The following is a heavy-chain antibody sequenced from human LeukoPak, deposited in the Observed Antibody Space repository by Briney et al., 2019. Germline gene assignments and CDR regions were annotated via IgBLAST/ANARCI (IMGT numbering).Heavy chain of an antibody. Sequence: SETLSLTCTVSGGSISSYYWSWLRQPPGKGLEWIGYIYYSGSTNYNPSLKSRVTISVDTSKNQFSLKLSSVTAADTAVYYCARQGYRGYSYGYFDYWGQGTLVTVSS. D-gene: IGHD5-18*01. CDR3: ARQGYRGYSYGYFDY. J-gene: IGHJ4*02. CDR1: GGSISSYY. V-gene: IGHV4-59*08. CDR2: IYYSGST.